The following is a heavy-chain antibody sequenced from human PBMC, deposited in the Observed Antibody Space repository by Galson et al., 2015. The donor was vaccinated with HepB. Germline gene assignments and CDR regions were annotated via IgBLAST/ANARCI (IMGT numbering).Heavy chain of an antibody. V-gene: IGHV3-49*03. Sequence: SLRLSCAASGFTFADYAMNWFRQAPGEGLEWIGFIRSKNYGGTTEYAASLKGRFGISRDDSKSIAYLQMNRLKTEDTALYYCTCSPSTPMDGDKRLGWYFDLWGRGTLVTVSS. CDR1: GFTFADYA. CDR2: IRSKNYGGTT. J-gene: IGHJ2*01. CDR3: TCSPSTPMDGDKRLGWYFDL. D-gene: IGHD4-17*01.